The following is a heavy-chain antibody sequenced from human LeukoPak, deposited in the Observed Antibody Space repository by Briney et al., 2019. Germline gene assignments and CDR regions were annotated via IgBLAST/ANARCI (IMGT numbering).Heavy chain of an antibody. CDR3: AREGAVAGFDY. Sequence: PSETLSLTCTASGFYFSSYYWNWFQQPPGKRLQLIGYIHHSGSSNNNPSLKSRVTISVDTSKNQFSLRLSSVTAADTAVYYCAREGAVAGFDYWGQGTLVTVSS. V-gene: IGHV4-59*01. CDR1: GFYFSSYY. D-gene: IGHD6-19*01. CDR2: IHHSGSS. J-gene: IGHJ4*02.